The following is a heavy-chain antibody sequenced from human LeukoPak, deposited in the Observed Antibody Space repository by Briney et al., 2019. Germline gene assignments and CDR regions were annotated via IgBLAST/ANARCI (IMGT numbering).Heavy chain of an antibody. V-gene: IGHV1-8*03. J-gene: IGHJ4*02. CDR2: INPNSGNT. D-gene: IGHD5-24*01. CDR1: GYTFTGYY. CDR3: ARVGVGDGYNYGY. Sequence: ASVKVSCKASGYTFTGYYMHWVRQAPGQGLEWMGWINPNSGNTGYAQKFQGRDTITRNTSISTAYMELSSLRSEDTAVYYCARVGVGDGYNYGYWGQGTLVTVSS.